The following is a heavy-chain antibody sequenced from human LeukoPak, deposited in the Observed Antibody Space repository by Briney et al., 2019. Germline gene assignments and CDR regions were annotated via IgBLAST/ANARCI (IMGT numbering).Heavy chain of an antibody. J-gene: IGHJ6*03. V-gene: IGHV3-15*01. CDR3: TTVGPDDYGDYYYYYMDV. Sequence: GGSLRLSCAASGFTFSNAWMSWVRQAPGKGLEWVGRIKSKIDGGTTDYAAPVKGRFTISRDDSKNTLYLQMNSLKTEDTAVYYCTTVGPDDYGDYYYYYMDVWGKGTTVTVSS. D-gene: IGHD4-17*01. CDR2: IKSKIDGGTT. CDR1: GFTFSNAW.